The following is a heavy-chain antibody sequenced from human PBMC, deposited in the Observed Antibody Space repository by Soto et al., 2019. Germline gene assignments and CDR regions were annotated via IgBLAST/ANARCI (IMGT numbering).Heavy chain of an antibody. D-gene: IGHD7-27*01. CDR2: MNPNNGNT. V-gene: IGHV1-8*01. CDR3: AKGPRNWGVDY. CDR1: GYTFTDYD. J-gene: IGHJ4*02. Sequence: QVQLVQSGAEVKKPGASVKVSCKASGYTFTDYDINWFRQATGQGLEWMGWMNPNNGNTGYAQNFQGRVTMTRSTSISTAYMELSTLRSEDTAVYDCAKGPRNWGVDYWGQGTLVTVSS.